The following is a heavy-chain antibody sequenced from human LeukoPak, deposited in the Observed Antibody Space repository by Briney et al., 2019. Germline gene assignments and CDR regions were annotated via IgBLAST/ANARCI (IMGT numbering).Heavy chain of an antibody. J-gene: IGHJ4*02. V-gene: IGHV1-69*05. D-gene: IGHD4-17*01. Sequence: SVKVSCKASGGTFSSYAISWVRQAPGQGLEWMGRIIPIFGTANYAQKFQGRVTITTDESTSTAYMELSSLRSEDTAVYYCASDIRGRKSGGEGYWGQGTLVTVSS. CDR1: GGTFSSYA. CDR2: IIPIFGTA. CDR3: ASDIRGRKSGGEGY.